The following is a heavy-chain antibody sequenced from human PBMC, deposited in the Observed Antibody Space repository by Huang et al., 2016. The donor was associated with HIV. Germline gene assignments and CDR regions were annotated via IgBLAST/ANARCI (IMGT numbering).Heavy chain of an antibody. Sequence: EVQLVQSGAEVKKPGESLKISCKGAGYRFRSNWIGWVRQMPGKGLEWMGIMYPGDSKTRDSPSFQGKVTIAADKSIKTAYLQWSSLKASDTAMYYCARLIGSPSFYYGLDVWGQGTTVTVSS. CDR2: MYPGDSKT. J-gene: IGHJ6*02. CDR1: GYRFRSNW. CDR3: ARLIGSPSFYYGLDV. V-gene: IGHV5-51*01. D-gene: IGHD3-10*01.